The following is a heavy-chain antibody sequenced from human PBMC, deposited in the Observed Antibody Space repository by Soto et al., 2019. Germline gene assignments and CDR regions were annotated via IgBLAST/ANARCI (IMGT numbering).Heavy chain of an antibody. CDR2: INPNSGGT. CDR3: ARGPAFLEWSQV. D-gene: IGHD3-3*01. V-gene: IGHV1-2*04. J-gene: IGHJ4*02. CDR1: GYSFTGYY. Sequence: ASVKGSCTASGYSFTGYYMHWVRQAPGQGLEWMGWINPNSGGTNYAQKFQGWVTMTRDTSKNQFSLKLSSVTAADTAVYYCARGPAFLEWSQVWGQGTLVTVSS.